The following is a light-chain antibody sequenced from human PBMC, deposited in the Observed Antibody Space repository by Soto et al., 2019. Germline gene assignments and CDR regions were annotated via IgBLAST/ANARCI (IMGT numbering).Light chain of an antibody. V-gene: IGKV3D-15*01. CDR1: QSVDRN. Sequence: EIVMTQSPGTLSVSTEEGATLSCRASQSVDRNLAWYQQKPGQAPRLLIYGASTRPTDIPDRFSGSGSGTEFSLTISSLQSEDFAVYYCQQYDSWPLTFGGGTKVEIK. CDR3: QQYDSWPLT. J-gene: IGKJ4*01. CDR2: GAS.